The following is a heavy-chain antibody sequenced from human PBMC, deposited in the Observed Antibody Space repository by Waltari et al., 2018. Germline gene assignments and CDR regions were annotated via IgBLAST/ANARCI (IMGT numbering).Heavy chain of an antibody. Sequence: QLQLQELGPGLVKASETLSLTCTVSGDSISSSSYYWGWVRQPPGKGLEWIGNMYCSGSTYYNPSLKSRVTISGDTSKSQFSLKLSSVTAADTSMYYCVRHARTTSGGKHFDHWGQGMLVTVSP. V-gene: IGHV4-39*01. CDR1: GDSISSSSYY. J-gene: IGHJ4*02. CDR2: MYCSGST. CDR3: VRHARTTSGGKHFDH. D-gene: IGHD2-15*01.